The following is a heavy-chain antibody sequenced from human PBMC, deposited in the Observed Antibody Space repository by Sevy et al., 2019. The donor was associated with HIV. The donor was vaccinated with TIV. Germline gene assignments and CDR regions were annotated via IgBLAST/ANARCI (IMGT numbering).Heavy chain of an antibody. V-gene: IGHV3-30*02. CDR3: AKDLSILWFRESSGMDV. CDR1: GFTFSSYS. D-gene: IGHD3-10*01. CDR2: IRYDGSNK. Sequence: GGSLRLSCAASGFTFSSYSMHWVRQAPGKGLEWVVFIRYDGSNKYYADSVKGRFTISRDNSKNTLYLQMNSLRAEDTAVYYCAKDLSILWFRESSGMDVWGQGTTVTVSS. J-gene: IGHJ6*02.